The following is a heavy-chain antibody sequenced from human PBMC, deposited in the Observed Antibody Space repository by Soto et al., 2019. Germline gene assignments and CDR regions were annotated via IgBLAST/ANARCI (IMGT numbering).Heavy chain of an antibody. CDR2: ISYDGSTT. Sequence: QVQLVESGGGVVQPGWSLRLSCADSGFSISDYGMEWVRQAPGKGLEWVAPISYDGSTTYYADSVKGRFTISRDNSKDTLFLQMTGLSREDTALYYYAKGAGDCVSLGMDIWGQGTTVTVSS. V-gene: IGHV3-30*18. J-gene: IGHJ6*02. CDR3: AKGAGDCVSLGMDI. CDR1: GFSISDYG. D-gene: IGHD2-21*02.